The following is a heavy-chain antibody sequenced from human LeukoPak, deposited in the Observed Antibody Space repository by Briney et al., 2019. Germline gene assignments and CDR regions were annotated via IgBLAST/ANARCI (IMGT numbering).Heavy chain of an antibody. V-gene: IGHV1-2*02. Sequence: GASVKVSCKASGYTFTGYYMHWVRQAPGQGLEWMGWINPDSGGTNYAQKFQGRVTMTRDTSINTAYMELGRLTSDDTAAYYCARGSVGAPRAADYWGQGTPLTVSS. CDR1: GYTFTGYY. CDR3: ARGSVGAPRAADY. D-gene: IGHD1-26*01. J-gene: IGHJ4*02. CDR2: INPDSGGT.